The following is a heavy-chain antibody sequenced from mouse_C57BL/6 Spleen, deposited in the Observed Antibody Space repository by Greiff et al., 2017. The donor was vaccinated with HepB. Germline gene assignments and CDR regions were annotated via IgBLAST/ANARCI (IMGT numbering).Heavy chain of an antibody. D-gene: IGHD1-2*01. V-gene: IGHV3-6*01. CDR2: ISYDGSN. Sequence: EVQLQQSGPGLVKPSQSLSLTCSVTGYSITSGYYWNWIRQFPGNKLEWMGYISYDGSNNYNPSLKNRISITRDTSKNQFFLKLNSVTTEDTATYYCAREGYYYGWGYFDVWGTGTTVTVSS. CDR1: GYSITSGYY. J-gene: IGHJ1*03. CDR3: AREGYYYGWGYFDV.